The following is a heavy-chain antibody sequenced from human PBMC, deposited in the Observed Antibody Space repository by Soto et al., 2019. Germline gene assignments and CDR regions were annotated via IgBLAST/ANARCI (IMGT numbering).Heavy chain of an antibody. CDR1: GGSISSGGYY. Sequence: SETLSLTCTVSGGSISSGGYYWSWIRQHPGKGLEWIGYIYYSGSTYYNPSLKSRVTISVDTSKNQFSLKLSSVTAADTSVYYCARVSSSSRRDTYYFDYWGQGTLVTVSS. V-gene: IGHV4-31*03. D-gene: IGHD6-6*01. CDR2: IYYSGST. CDR3: ARVSSSSRRDTYYFDY. J-gene: IGHJ4*02.